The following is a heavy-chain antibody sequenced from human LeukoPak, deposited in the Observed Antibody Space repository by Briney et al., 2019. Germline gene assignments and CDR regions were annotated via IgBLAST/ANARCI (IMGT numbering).Heavy chain of an antibody. CDR1: VFDFTIYS. J-gene: IGHJ4*02. Sequence: GGSLRLSCAASVFDFTIYSINWVRQAPGKGLEWISYISSSSRYIYFADSVKGRFTVSRDNAQNLVSLQMNSLRAEDTAVYFCTRVGTSGYTADYWGQGTRVTVSS. D-gene: IGHD3-22*01. CDR3: TRVGTSGYTADY. CDR2: ISSSSRYI. V-gene: IGHV3-21*05.